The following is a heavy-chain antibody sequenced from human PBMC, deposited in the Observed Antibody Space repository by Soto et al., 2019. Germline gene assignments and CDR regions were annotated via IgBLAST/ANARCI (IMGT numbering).Heavy chain of an antibody. CDR2: INHSGST. D-gene: IGHD2-21*02. J-gene: IGHJ6*02. CDR1: GGSFSGYY. Sequence: PSETLSLTCAVYGGSFSGYYWSWIRQPPGKGLEWIGEINHSGSTNYNPSLKSRVTISVDTSKNQFSLKLSSVTAADTAVYYCARGAAAAGVTAIYYYYGMDVWGQGTTVTV. CDR3: ARGAAAAGVTAIYYYYGMDV. V-gene: IGHV4-34*01.